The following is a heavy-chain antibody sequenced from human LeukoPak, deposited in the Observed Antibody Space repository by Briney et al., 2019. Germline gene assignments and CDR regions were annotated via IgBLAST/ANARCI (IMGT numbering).Heavy chain of an antibody. V-gene: IGHV4-59*08. CDR3: ARRSYSSGWYYFDY. Sequence: SETLSLTCTVSGGSISSYYWSWIRQPPGKGLEWIGYIYYSGSTNYNPSLKSRVTISVDTSKNQFSLKLSSVTATDTAVYYCARRSYSSGWYYFDYWSQGTLATVSS. D-gene: IGHD6-19*01. CDR1: GGSISSYY. J-gene: IGHJ4*02. CDR2: IYYSGST.